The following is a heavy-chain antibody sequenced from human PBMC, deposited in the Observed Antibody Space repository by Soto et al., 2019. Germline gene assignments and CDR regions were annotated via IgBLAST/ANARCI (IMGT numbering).Heavy chain of an antibody. D-gene: IGHD1-26*01. Sequence: PTLVNPTQTLTLTCVLSGFSLSTSGMTVSWIRQPPGKALEWLALIDWSDDVYYNTSLKTRLSMSKDTSKNLVVLIMTNLDPSDTATYCCARISGRYQRGFVSWGPGTLVTVSS. CDR1: GFSLSTSGMT. CDR2: IDWSDDV. CDR3: ARISGRYQRGFVS. V-gene: IGHV2-70*13. J-gene: IGHJ4*02.